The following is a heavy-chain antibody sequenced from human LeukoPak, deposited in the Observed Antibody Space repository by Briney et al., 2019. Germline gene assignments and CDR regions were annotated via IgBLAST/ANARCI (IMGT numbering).Heavy chain of an antibody. CDR3: ARFSLGRWYSSGLDY. J-gene: IGHJ4*02. Sequence: PSETLSLTCTVSGGSISSSDYYWGWIRQPPGKGLEWIGNIFYSGSTYYNPSLQSRVTISVDTSKNQFSLKVSSVTAADTAVYYCARFSLGRWYSSGLDYWGQGTLVTVSS. CDR2: IFYSGST. D-gene: IGHD4-23*01. CDR1: GGSISSSDYY. V-gene: IGHV4-39*07.